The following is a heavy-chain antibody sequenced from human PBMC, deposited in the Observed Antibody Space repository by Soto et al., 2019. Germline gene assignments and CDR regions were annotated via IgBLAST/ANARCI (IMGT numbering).Heavy chain of an antibody. Sequence: SETLSPTGTFSGGSISSSSYCWGRLRERPGRGPEWKGGIYTSGSTYYNPPLKTRVTISVDTPKILFSLKPRSVTAADTAVYYCALSGALVQHIVVVTASQGGCFDPWGQGTLATVPS. CDR3: ALSGALVQHIVVVTASQGGCFDP. J-gene: IGHJ5*02. D-gene: IGHD2-21*02. CDR1: GGSISSSSYC. V-gene: IGHV4-39*01. CDR2: IYTSGST.